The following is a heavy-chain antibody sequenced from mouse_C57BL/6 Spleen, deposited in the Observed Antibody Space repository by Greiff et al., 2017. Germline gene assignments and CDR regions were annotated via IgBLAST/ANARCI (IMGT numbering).Heavy chain of an antibody. CDR2: INPYNGGT. CDR3: ARRGSSYPFDY. D-gene: IGHD1-1*01. CDR1: GYTFTDYY. J-gene: IGHJ2*01. V-gene: IGHV1-19*01. Sequence: VHVKQSGPVLVKPGASVKMSCKASGYTFTDYYMNWVKQSHGKSLEWIGVINPYNGGTSYNQKFKGKATLTVDKSSSTAYMELNSLTSEDSAVYYCARRGSSYPFDYWGQGTTLTVSS.